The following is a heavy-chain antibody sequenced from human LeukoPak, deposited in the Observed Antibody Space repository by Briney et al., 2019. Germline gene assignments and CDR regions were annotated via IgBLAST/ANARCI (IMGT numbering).Heavy chain of an antibody. Sequence: SETLSLTCTVSGGSISSSSYYWGWIRQPPGKGLEWIGGISYSGSTYYNPSLKSRVTIYVDTSKNQFSLKLSSVTAADTAVYYCARHGLSGVSLRINWFDPWGRGTLSPSPQ. D-gene: IGHD1-26*01. CDR3: ARHGLSGVSLRINWFDP. CDR2: ISYSGST. CDR1: GGSISSSSYY. V-gene: IGHV4-39*01. J-gene: IGHJ5*02.